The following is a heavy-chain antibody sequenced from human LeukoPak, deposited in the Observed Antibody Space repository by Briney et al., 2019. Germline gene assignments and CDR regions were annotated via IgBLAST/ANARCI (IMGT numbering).Heavy chain of an antibody. J-gene: IGHJ6*02. CDR2: ISGSGDTT. V-gene: IGHV3-23*01. D-gene: IGHD6-19*01. Sequence: GGSLRLSCAASGFTFSNYAMSWVRQAPGKGPEWISGISGSGDTTYYADSVKGRFTISRDNSKNMLYLQMNSLGAEDTAVYYCAKDRSDNSSWYCMDVWGQGTTVTVSS. CDR3: AKDRSDNSSWYCMDV. CDR1: GFTFSNYA.